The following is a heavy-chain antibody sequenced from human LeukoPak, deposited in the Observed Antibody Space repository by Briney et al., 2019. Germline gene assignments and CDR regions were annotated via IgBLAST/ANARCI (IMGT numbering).Heavy chain of an antibody. CDR1: GYTFTSYG. CDR2: ISAYYGNT. Sequence: ASVKVSCKASGYTFTSYGISWVRQAPGQGLEWMGWISAYYGNTNYAQKLQGRVTMTTDTSTSTAYMELRSLRSDDTAVYYCARVATYDFWSGSPYYYYYMDVWGKGTTVTVSS. J-gene: IGHJ6*03. CDR3: ARVATYDFWSGSPYYYYYMDV. D-gene: IGHD3-3*01. V-gene: IGHV1-18*01.